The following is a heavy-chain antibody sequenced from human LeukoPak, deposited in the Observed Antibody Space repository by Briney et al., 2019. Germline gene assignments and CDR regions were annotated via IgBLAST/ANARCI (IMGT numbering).Heavy chain of an antibody. CDR1: GGYISSGGYC. CDR3: ARSRGYCSGGTCYRWWFDP. Sequence: PSETLSLTCTVSGGYISSGGYCWSWIRQHPEKGLEWIGYICHSGSTDYNPPLQSRVTISVDMSKNQFSLELTSATAADTAVYYCARSRGYCSGGTCYRWWFDPWGQGTLVTVSS. D-gene: IGHD2-15*01. J-gene: IGHJ5*02. CDR2: ICHSGST. V-gene: IGHV4-31*03.